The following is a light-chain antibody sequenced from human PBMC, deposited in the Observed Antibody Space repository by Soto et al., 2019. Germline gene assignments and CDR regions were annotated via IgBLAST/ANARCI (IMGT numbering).Light chain of an antibody. J-gene: IGKJ2*01. V-gene: IGKV3-20*01. Sequence: IVLTQSPDTLSLSPGEGATLSCRASQSITSNYLAWYQRKPGQAPKLLIYGASNRPTGISDRFSGSGSGTDFTLTITRLEPADFAVYYCQEYGTPPFTFGQGTKLQIK. CDR3: QEYGTPPFT. CDR2: GAS. CDR1: QSITSNY.